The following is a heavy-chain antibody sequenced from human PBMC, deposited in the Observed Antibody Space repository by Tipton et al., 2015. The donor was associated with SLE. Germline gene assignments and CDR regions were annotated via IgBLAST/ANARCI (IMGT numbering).Heavy chain of an antibody. Sequence: SLRLSCAASGFTFSSHAMSWVRQAPGKGLEWVAVIWYDGSNKYYADSVKGRFTISRDNSKNTLYLQMNSLRTEDTAVYYCAILDTTPSSFWGQGTLVTVSS. V-gene: IGHV3-33*08. D-gene: IGHD1-26*01. CDR1: GFTFSSHA. J-gene: IGHJ4*02. CDR3: AILDTTPSSF. CDR2: IWYDGSNK.